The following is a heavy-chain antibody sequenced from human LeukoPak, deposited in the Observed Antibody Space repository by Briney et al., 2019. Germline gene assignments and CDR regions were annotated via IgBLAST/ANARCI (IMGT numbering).Heavy chain of an antibody. CDR3: ARVGRYYYDSTSAARWFDP. CDR1: GYTFTSHG. J-gene: IGHJ5*02. D-gene: IGHD3-22*01. Sequence: ASVKVSCKASGYTFTSHGISWVRQAPGQGLEWMGWISAYNGNTNYAQKLQGRVTMTTDTSTSTAYMELRSLRSDDTAVYYCARVGRYYYDSTSAARWFDPWGQGTLVTVSS. CDR2: ISAYNGNT. V-gene: IGHV1-18*01.